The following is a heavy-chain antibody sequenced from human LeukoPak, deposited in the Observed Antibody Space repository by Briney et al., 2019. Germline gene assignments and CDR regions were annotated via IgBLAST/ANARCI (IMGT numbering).Heavy chain of an antibody. D-gene: IGHD3-10*01. J-gene: IGHJ4*02. CDR1: GFTFSDYY. CDR2: IGSNGGNI. CDR3: ARIYYYGSGSGEY. Sequence: GGSLRLSCAASGFTFSDYYMSWIRQAPGKGLEWIAYIGSNGGNIFYADSVKDRFTISRDHAKNSLYLQMGSLRAEDTAVYYCARIYYYGSGSGEYWGQGTLVTVSS. V-gene: IGHV3-11*04.